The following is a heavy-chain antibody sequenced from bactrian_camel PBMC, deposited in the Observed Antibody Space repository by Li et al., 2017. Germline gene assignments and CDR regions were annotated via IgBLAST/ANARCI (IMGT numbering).Heavy chain of an antibody. CDR3: AADIHCIGVRIERNDFRY. D-gene: IGHD3*01. CDR1: AYLYNRPC. V-gene: IGHV3S53*01. J-gene: IGHJ6*01. CDR2: LTRRGGA. Sequence: HVQLVESGGGSVQAGGSLRLSCAASAYLYNRPCMGWFRQAPGKEREGVARLTRRGGAKVYADSVKGRFTISQDNAKNTVNLQMNNLKPEDTAMYCCAADIHCIGVRIERNDFRYWGQGTQVTVS.